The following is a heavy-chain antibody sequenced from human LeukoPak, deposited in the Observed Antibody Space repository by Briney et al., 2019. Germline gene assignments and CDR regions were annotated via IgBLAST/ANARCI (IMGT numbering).Heavy chain of an antibody. D-gene: IGHD3-10*01. CDR3: ARDHYYGSGTTPEYFQH. V-gene: IGHV3-21*01. J-gene: IGHJ1*01. CDR2: ISGSSSYI. Sequence: GGSLRLSCAASGFTFSSYSMNWVRQAPGKGLEWVSSISGSSSYIYYADSVKGRFTISRDNAKNSLYLQMNSLRAEDTAVYYCARDHYYGSGTTPEYFQHWGQGTLVTVSS. CDR1: GFTFSSYS.